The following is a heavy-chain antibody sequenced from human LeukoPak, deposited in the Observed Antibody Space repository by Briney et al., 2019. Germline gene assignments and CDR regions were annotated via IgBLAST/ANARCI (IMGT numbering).Heavy chain of an antibody. J-gene: IGHJ6*02. D-gene: IGHD2-15*01. Sequence: GGSLRLSCAASGFTFSSYWMSWVRQAPGKGLEWVANIKQDGSEKYYVDSVKGRFTISRDNAKNSLYLQMNSLRAEDTAVYYCARVRIGATYYYYGMDVWGQGTTVTVSS. CDR1: GFTFSSYW. CDR3: ARVRIGATYYYYGMDV. V-gene: IGHV3-7*01. CDR2: IKQDGSEK.